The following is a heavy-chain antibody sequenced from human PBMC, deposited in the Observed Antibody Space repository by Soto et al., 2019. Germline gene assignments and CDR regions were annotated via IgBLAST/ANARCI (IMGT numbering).Heavy chain of an antibody. CDR1: GFTFRSYA. J-gene: IGHJ6*02. CDR3: AKGVGSYSSSWYYYDGMDV. V-gene: IGHV3-23*01. D-gene: IGHD6-13*01. CDR2: ISGSGGST. Sequence: GSLRLSCAASGFTFRSYAMSWVRQAPGKGLEWVSAISGSGGSTYYADSVKGRFTISRDNSKNTLDLQMNSLRAEDTAVYYCAKGVGSYSSSWYYYDGMDVWGQGTTVTVSS.